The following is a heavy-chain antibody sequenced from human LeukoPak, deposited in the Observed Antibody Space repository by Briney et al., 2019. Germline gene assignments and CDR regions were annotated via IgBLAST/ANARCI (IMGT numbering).Heavy chain of an antibody. Sequence: QPGRSLRLSCAASGFTFSSYAMHWVRQAPGKGLEWVAVISYDGSNKYYADSVKGRFTISRDNSKNTLYLQMNSLRDEDTAVYYCANVSSGSPDYWGQGTLVTVSS. D-gene: IGHD1-26*01. CDR1: GFTFSSYA. CDR2: ISYDGSNK. V-gene: IGHV3-30-3*01. CDR3: ANVSSGSPDY. J-gene: IGHJ4*02.